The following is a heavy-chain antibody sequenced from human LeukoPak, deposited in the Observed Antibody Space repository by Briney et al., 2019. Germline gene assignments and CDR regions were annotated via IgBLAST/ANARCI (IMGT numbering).Heavy chain of an antibody. CDR2: ISAYNGNT. CDR3: ARVFGQDPIDY. Sequence: GASVKVSCKASGYTFTSYAMNWVRQAPGQGLEWMGWISAYNGNTNYAQKLQGRVTMTTDTSTSTAYMELRGLRSDDTAVYYCARVFGQDPIDYWGQGTLVTVSS. J-gene: IGHJ4*02. V-gene: IGHV1-18*01. CDR1: GYTFTSYA. D-gene: IGHD3-10*01.